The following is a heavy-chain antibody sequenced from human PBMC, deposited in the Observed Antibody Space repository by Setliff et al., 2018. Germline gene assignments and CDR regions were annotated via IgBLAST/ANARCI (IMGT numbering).Heavy chain of an antibody. CDR2: TIPMFGTT. CDR1: GGTFSSYG. D-gene: IGHD3-22*01. CDR3: VREGVDSRSSTDYRYYMDV. Sequence: VASVKVSCKASGGTFSSYGISWVRQAPGQGLEWMGGTIPMFGTTNYARKFQGRVTIITDESTSTAYMQLSSLGSEDTAVYYCVREGVDSRSSTDYRYYMDVWGKGTTVTVSS. J-gene: IGHJ6*03. V-gene: IGHV1-69*05.